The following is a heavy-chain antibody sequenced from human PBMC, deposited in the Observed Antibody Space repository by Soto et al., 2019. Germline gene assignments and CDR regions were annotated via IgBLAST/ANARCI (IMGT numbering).Heavy chain of an antibody. V-gene: IGHV3-7*03. CDR1: GFTFSIYW. CDR2: IKPDGSDT. CDR3: ARVVDGDHRYFQY. Sequence: EVQLVESGGGLVQPGGFLRLSCTASGFTFSIYWMTWVRQAPGKGLERVANIKPDGSDTYYVDSVKGRFSISRDNANNSVYLQVESLRAEDTAVYYCARVVDGDHRYFQYWGQGTLVTVSS. D-gene: IGHD4-17*01. J-gene: IGHJ1*01.